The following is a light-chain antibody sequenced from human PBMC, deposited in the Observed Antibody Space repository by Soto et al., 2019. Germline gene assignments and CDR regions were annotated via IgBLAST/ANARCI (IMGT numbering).Light chain of an antibody. CDR1: SSNIGSNT. CDR3: AAWDGSLNVVL. J-gene: IGLJ2*01. Sequence: QSVLTQPPSASVTPGQRVAIACSGSSSNIGSNTVNWYQQLPGSAPQLLIYSTHQRPSGVPGRFSGSKSGTSASLASSGLQSEDEADYYCAAWDGSLNVVLFGGGTKLTVL. CDR2: STH. V-gene: IGLV1-44*01.